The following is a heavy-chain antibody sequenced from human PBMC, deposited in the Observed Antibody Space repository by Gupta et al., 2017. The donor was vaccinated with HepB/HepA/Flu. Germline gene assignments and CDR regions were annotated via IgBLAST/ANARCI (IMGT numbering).Heavy chain of an antibody. J-gene: IGHJ5*02. CDR3: ARGIVGAIYETYNWFDP. Sequence: QVQLQESGPGLVKPSETLSLTCTVSGGSISSYYWSWIRQPAGKGLEWIGRIYTSGSTNYNPSLKSRVTMSVDPSKNQFSLKLSSVTAADTAVYYCARGIVGAIYETYNWFDPWGQGTRGTVSS. CDR2: IYTSGST. D-gene: IGHD1-26*01. CDR1: GGSISSYY. V-gene: IGHV4-4*07.